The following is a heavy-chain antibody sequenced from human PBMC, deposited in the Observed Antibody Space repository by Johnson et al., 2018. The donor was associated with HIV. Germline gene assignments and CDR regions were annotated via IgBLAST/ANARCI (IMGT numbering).Heavy chain of an antibody. Sequence: VQLLESGGGVVQPGGSLRLSCAASGFTFSSYAMSWVRQAPGKGLEWVSAISGCGGSTYYADSLKGRFTISRDNSKNTLYLQMNSLRSEDTAVYYCAKDPIVLVVYAISAFDIWGQGTMVTVSS. CDR2: ISGCGGST. CDR1: GFTFSSYA. V-gene: IGHV3-23*01. J-gene: IGHJ3*02. D-gene: IGHD2-8*02. CDR3: AKDPIVLVVYAISAFDI.